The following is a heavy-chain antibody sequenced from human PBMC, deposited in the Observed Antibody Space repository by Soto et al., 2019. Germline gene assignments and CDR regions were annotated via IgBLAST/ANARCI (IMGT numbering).Heavy chain of an antibody. D-gene: IGHD2-15*01. CDR3: ARSCSGGSCYTRDYYYGMDV. CDR1: GGTFSSYA. Sequence: KVSCKASGGTFSSYAISWVRQAPGQGLEWMGGIIPIFGTANYAQKFQGRVTITADESTSTAYMELSSLRSEDTAVYYCARSCSGGSCYTRDYYYGMDVWGQGTPVTVSS. CDR2: IIPIFGTA. J-gene: IGHJ6*02. V-gene: IGHV1-69*01.